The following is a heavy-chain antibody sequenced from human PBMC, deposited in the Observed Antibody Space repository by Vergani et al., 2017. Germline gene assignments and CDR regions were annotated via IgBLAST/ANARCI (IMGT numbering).Heavy chain of an antibody. CDR2: ISSSGSTI. CDR3: ARGGRYDFWSGYPNPFDY. D-gene: IGHD3-3*01. CDR1: GFTFSSYE. J-gene: IGHJ4*02. V-gene: IGHV3-48*03. Sequence: EVQLVESGGGLVQPGGSLRLSCAASGFTFSSYEMNWVRQAPGKGLECVSYISSSGSTIYYADSVKGRFTISRDNAKNSLYLQMNSLRAEDTAVYYCARGGRYDFWSGYPNPFDYWGQGILVTVSS.